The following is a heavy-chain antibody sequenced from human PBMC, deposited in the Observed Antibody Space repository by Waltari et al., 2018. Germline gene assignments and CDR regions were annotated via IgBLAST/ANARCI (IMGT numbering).Heavy chain of an antibody. Sequence: VQLQESGPGLVKTSETLSLRCNVSGDSIRSPFWSWIRQAPGKGLEWIGHMYFSGTKDYNPSLKSRVAISIDTSKNHFSLNLRSVTAADTAIYYCARLPRGSVIIGAFDIWGQGTQVTVSS. V-gene: IGHV4-59*11. CDR2: MYFSGTK. J-gene: IGHJ3*02. D-gene: IGHD3-22*01. CDR1: GDSIRSPF. CDR3: ARLPRGSVIIGAFDI.